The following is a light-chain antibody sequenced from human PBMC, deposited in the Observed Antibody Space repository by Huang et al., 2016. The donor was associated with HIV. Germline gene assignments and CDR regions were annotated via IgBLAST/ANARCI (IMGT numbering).Light chain of an antibody. CDR2: KAS. CDR1: QSISTW. V-gene: IGKV1-5*03. J-gene: IGKJ2*01. Sequence: DIQMTQSPSTLSASVGDRVTITCRVSQSISTWLAWYQQKPGKAPKLLIYKASSLKSGVPSRFSGSVSGTEFTLTISSLQPDDFATYYCQHYNSNPYTFGQGTKLELK. CDR3: QHYNSNPYT.